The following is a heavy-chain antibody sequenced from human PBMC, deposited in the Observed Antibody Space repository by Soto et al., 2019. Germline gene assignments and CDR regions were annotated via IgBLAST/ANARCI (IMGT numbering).Heavy chain of an antibody. J-gene: IGHJ5*02. CDR1: GYTFTSYG. CDR2: ISAYNGNT. D-gene: IGHD3-9*01. CDR3: ARTSLLPVYDILTGSKLRWFDP. Sequence: ASVKVSCKASGYTFTSYGISWVRQAPGQGLEWMGWISAYNGNTNYAQKPQGRGTMTTDNSTGTAYMERRSLRSDDTAVYYCARTSLLPVYDILTGSKLRWFDPWGQGTLVTVSS. V-gene: IGHV1-18*01.